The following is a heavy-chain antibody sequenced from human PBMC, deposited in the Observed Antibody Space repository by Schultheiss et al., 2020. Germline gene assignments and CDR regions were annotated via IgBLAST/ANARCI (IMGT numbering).Heavy chain of an antibody. CDR1: GFTFSSYA. Sequence: GSLRLSCAASGFTFSSYAMHWVRQAPGKGLEWVAVISYDGSNKYYADSVKGRFTISRDNSKNSLYLQMNSLRTEDTALYYCALSGSYLGYFDYWGQGTLVTVYS. CDR3: ALSGSYLGYFDY. J-gene: IGHJ4*02. D-gene: IGHD1-26*01. CDR2: ISYDGSNK. V-gene: IGHV3-30*04.